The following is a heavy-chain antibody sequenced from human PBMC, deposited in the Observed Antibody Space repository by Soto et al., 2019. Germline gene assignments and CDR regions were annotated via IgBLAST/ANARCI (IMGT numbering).Heavy chain of an antibody. J-gene: IGHJ4*02. CDR2: ISSSSSAI. Sequence: GSLRLSCAPSGFTFSSYSMNWVRQAPEKGLEWVSYISSSSSAIYYADSVKGRFTISRDNAKNSLYLQMNSLRAEDTAVYYCARDYSSYGPFDYWGQGTLVTVSS. CDR1: GFTFSSYS. D-gene: IGHD5-18*01. CDR3: ARDYSSYGPFDY. V-gene: IGHV3-48*01.